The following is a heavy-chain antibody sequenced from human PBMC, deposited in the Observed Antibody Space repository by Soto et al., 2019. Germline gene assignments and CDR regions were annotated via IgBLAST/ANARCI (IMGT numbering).Heavy chain of an antibody. CDR3: ASATQDSSGCYYAY. V-gene: IGHV4-34*01. D-gene: IGHD3-22*01. Sequence: PSETLSLTCAVYGGSFSGYYWTWIRQPPGTGLEWIGEINHSGSTNYNPSLKSRVTISVDTSKNQFSLKLTSVTAADTAVYYCASATQDSSGCYYAYWGQGTLVTVSS. CDR1: GGSFSGYY. J-gene: IGHJ4*02. CDR2: INHSGST.